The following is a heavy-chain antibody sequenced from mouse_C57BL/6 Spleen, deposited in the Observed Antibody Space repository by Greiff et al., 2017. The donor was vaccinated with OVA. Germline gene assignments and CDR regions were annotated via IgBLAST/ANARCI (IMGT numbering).Heavy chain of an antibody. V-gene: IGHV1-22*01. D-gene: IGHD2-3*01. Sequence: VQLKESGPELVKPGASVKMSCKASGYTFTDYNMHWVKQSHGKSLAWIGYINPNNGGTSSNQKFKGKATLTVNKASSTAYMELRILTSEESAVYYCASEDCYSYYYAMDYWGQGTSVTVSS. CDR1: GYTFTDYN. J-gene: IGHJ4*01. CDR2: INPNNGGT. CDR3: ASEDCYSYYYAMDY.